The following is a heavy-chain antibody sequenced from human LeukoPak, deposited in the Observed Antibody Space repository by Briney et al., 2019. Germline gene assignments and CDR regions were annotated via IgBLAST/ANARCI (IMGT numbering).Heavy chain of an antibody. V-gene: IGHV4-39*01. CDR3: ARQYSGYDWESIDY. CDR2: IYYSGST. J-gene: IGHJ4*02. CDR1: GGSISSSSYS. D-gene: IGHD5-12*01. Sequence: SETLSLTCTVSGGSISSSSYSWGWVRQPPGKGLEWIGSIYYSGSTYYNPSLKSRVTISVDTSKNQFSLKLSSVTAADTAVYYCARQYSGYDWESIDYWGQGTLVTVSS.